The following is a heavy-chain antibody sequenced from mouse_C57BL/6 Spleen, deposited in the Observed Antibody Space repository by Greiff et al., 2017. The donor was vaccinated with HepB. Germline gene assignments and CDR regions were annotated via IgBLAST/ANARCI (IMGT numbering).Heavy chain of an antibody. CDR2: ISDGGSYT. D-gene: IGHD3-2*02. CDR1: GFTFSSYA. Sequence: EVQRVESGGGLVKPGGSLKLSCAASGFTFSSYAMSWVRQTPEKRLEWVATISDGGSYTYYPDNVKGRFTISRDNAKNNLYLQMSHLKSEDTAMYYCARDSSGYLYYFDYWGQGTTLTVSS. V-gene: IGHV5-4*01. J-gene: IGHJ2*01. CDR3: ARDSSGYLYYFDY.